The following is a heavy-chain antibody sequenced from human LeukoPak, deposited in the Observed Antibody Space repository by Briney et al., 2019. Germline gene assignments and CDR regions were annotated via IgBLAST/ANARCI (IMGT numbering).Heavy chain of an antibody. CDR2: IYSGGST. V-gene: IGHV3-66*02. J-gene: IGHJ4*02. D-gene: IGHD5-18*01. CDR3: ASEGIPGYSCGSQPSFDY. CDR1: GFTVGSNY. Sequence: GGSLRLSCAASGFTVGSNYMSWVRQAPGKGLEWVSVIYSGGSTYYADSVKGRFTISRDNSKNTLYLQMNSLRAEDTAVYYCASEGIPGYSCGSQPSFDYWGQGTLVTVSS.